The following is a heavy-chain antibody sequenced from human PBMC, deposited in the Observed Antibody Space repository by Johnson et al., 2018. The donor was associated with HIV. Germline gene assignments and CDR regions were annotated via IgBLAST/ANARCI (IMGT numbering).Heavy chain of an antibody. CDR2: INWNGGST. V-gene: IGHV3-20*04. CDR3: ARVVGVVVANAFDI. Sequence: VQLVESGGGVVRPGGSLRLSCAASGFTFKDYGMIWVRQGPGKGLEWVSGINWNGGSTTYADSVKGRFTISRDNAKNLLYIQMNSLRDEDTALYYCARVVGVVVANAFDIWGQGTMVTVSS. D-gene: IGHD2-15*01. CDR1: GFTFKDYG. J-gene: IGHJ3*02.